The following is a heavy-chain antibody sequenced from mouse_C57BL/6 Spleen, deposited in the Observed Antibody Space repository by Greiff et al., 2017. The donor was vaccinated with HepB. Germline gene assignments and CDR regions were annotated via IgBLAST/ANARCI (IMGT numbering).Heavy chain of an antibody. Sequence: EVKLVESGGGLVKPGGSLKLSCAASGFTFSDYGMHWVRQAPEKGLEWVAYISSGSSTIYYADTVKGRFTISRDNAKNTLFLQMTSLRSEDTAMYYCARRSYYYGSSPYAMDYWGQGTSVTVSS. CDR3: ARRSYYYGSSPYAMDY. CDR1: GFTFSDYG. V-gene: IGHV5-17*01. CDR2: ISSGSSTI. D-gene: IGHD1-1*01. J-gene: IGHJ4*01.